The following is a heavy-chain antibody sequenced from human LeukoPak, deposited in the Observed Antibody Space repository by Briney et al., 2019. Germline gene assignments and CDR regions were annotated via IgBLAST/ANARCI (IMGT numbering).Heavy chain of an antibody. V-gene: IGHV3-7*01. CDR3: ARDQVGALDF. D-gene: IGHD3-16*01. CDR1: GFTFSTYW. Sequence: PGGSLRLSCAVSGFTFSTYWMAWVRQAPGKGLEWVANMKYDGTTKHYADSVKGRFTISRDNAKNSLYLQMNSLRAEDTAVYYCARDQVGALDFWALGSLVTISS. CDR2: MKYDGTTK. J-gene: IGHJ4*02.